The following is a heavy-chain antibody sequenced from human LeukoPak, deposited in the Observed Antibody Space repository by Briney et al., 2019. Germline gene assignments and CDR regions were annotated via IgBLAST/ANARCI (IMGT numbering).Heavy chain of an antibody. CDR3: AHCDYDGNAGPYDH. Sequence: GGSPRLSCAASGFTFSGYAMSWVRQAPGKGLEWVSAITRGGEVTYYADSVKGRFSISRDNSKNTLYLQMSSLRGEDTAIYYCAHCDYDGNAGPYDHWGQGTLVTVSS. CDR2: ITRGGEVT. J-gene: IGHJ4*02. CDR1: GFTFSGYA. V-gene: IGHV3-23*01. D-gene: IGHD4-23*01.